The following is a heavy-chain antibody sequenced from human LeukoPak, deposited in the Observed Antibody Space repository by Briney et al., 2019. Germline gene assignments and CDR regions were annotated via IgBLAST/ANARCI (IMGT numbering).Heavy chain of an antibody. V-gene: IGHV4-39*07. Sequence: SETLSLTCTVSGGSISSSSYYWGWIRQPPGKGLEWIGSIYYSGSTYYNPSLKSRVTISVDTSKNQFSLKLSSVTAADTAVYYCTRDLPYSSSWESIDYWGQGTLVTVSS. J-gene: IGHJ4*02. CDR1: GGSISSSSYY. CDR3: TRDLPYSSSWESIDY. D-gene: IGHD6-13*01. CDR2: IYYSGST.